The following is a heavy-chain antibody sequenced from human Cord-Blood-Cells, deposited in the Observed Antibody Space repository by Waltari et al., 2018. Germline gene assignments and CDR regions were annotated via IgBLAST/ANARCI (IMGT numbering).Heavy chain of an antibody. D-gene: IGHD3-10*01. J-gene: IGHJ4*02. Sequence: QVQLQESGPGLVKPSETLSLTCTVSGGSVSSGSYYWSWIRQPPGKGLEWIGYIYYIGRTNYNPALNGRVTISVDTSKNQFSLKLSSVTAADTAVYYCARDLRAGKRLYYFDYWGQGTLVTVSS. CDR1: GGSVSSGSYY. CDR3: ARDLRAGKRLYYFDY. CDR2: IYYIGRT. V-gene: IGHV4-61*01.